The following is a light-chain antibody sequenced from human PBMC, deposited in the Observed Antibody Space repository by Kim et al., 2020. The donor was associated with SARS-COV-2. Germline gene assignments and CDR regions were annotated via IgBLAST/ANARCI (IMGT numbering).Light chain of an antibody. J-gene: IGKJ2*01. Sequence: FSPGETATLSCRASQSVSNFLAWYQQKPGQAPRLLIYDASNRAPGIPARFSGSGSGTDFTLTISSLEPEDFAVYYCQQRTNWPPFTFGQGTKLEI. CDR2: DAS. CDR1: QSVSNF. V-gene: IGKV3-11*01. CDR3: QQRTNWPPFT.